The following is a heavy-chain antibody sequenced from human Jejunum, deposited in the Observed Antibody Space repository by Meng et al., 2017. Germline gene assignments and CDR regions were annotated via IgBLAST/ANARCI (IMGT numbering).Heavy chain of an antibody. V-gene: IGHV4-39*07. CDR1: GGSISRTTYY. J-gene: IGHJ4*02. CDR2: LHYSGNT. Sequence: SETLSLTCTVSGGSISRTTYYWGWIRQPPGKGLEWIGSLHYSGNTNYNPSLKSRVTISVDTSSQQFSLNLRSVTAADTAVYYCARDSRTSVDMIRGVHPFEYWGQGTRVTVSS. CDR3: ARDSRTSVDMIRGVHPFEY. D-gene: IGHD3-10*01.